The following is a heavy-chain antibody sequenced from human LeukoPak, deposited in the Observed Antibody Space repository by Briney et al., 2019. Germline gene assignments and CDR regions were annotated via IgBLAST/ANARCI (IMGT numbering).Heavy chain of an antibody. CDR2: IKDDGRQK. CDR1: GFTSSRYW. D-gene: IGHD5-24*01. J-gene: IGHJ4*02. CDR3: VRDASRGFDS. V-gene: IGHV3-7*01. Sequence: PGGSLRLSCAPSGFTSSRYWMTWVRQAPGKGLEWVASIKDDGRQKYYVDSVKGRFTVSRDNAKNSVYLQMNSLRVEDTALYYCVRDASRGFDSWGQGTLVTVSS.